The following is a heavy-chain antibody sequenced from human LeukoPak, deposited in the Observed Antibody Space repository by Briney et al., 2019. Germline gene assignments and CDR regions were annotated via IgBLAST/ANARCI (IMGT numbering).Heavy chain of an antibody. CDR2: ISGSGGST. CDR1: GFTFSSYA. CDR3: AKGGGRYCSGGSCYGDYYYGMDV. Sequence: PGGSLRLSCAASGFTFSSYAMSWVRQAPGKGLEWVSAISGSGGSTYYADSVKGRFTISRDNSKNTLYLQMNSLRAEDTAVYYCAKGGGRYCSGGSCYGDYYYGMDVWGQGTTVTVSS. D-gene: IGHD2-15*01. J-gene: IGHJ6*02. V-gene: IGHV3-23*01.